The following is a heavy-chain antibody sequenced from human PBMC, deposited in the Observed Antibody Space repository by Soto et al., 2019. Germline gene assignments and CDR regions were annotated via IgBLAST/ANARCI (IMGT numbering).Heavy chain of an antibody. V-gene: IGHV4-4*02. Sequence: SETLSLTCVVSGDSVSSTHWWTWVRQTPGKGLEWIGEVYHTGTTKYNPSLKNRVTISVDKSNNQFSLDLKSVTAADTAVYYCARRHSHDFYDRSIYVPWGQGTQVTVSS. CDR1: GDSVSSTHW. D-gene: IGHD3-22*01. CDR3: ARRHSHDFYDRSIYVP. J-gene: IGHJ4*02. CDR2: VYHTGTT.